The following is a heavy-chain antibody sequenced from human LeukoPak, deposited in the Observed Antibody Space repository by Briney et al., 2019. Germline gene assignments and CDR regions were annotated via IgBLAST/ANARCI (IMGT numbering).Heavy chain of an antibody. CDR2: MNPNSGNT. D-gene: IGHD2-2*01. Sequence: ASVRVSCKASGYTFIYYDINWVRQATGQGPEWMGWMNPNSGNTGYAQKFHGRVTMTRNTSINTAYMELSSLRSDDTAVYYCARVHSYCSTTNCLDYWGQGTLVTVSS. J-gene: IGHJ4*02. CDR1: GYTFIYYD. V-gene: IGHV1-8*01. CDR3: ARVHSYCSTTNCLDY.